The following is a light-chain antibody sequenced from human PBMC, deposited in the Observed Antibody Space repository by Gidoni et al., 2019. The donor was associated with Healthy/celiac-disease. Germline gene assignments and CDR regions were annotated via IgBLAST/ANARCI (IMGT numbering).Light chain of an antibody. CDR1: QSISSW. CDR3: QQYNSYSPT. J-gene: IGKJ1*01. V-gene: IGKV1-5*01. Sequence: DIQMTQSPSTLSASVGDRVTITCRASQSISSWLAWYQQKPGKAPELLIYAASSLESGVPSRFSGSGSGTGFTLTISSLQPDDFATYYCQQYNSYSPTFGQGTKVEIK. CDR2: AAS.